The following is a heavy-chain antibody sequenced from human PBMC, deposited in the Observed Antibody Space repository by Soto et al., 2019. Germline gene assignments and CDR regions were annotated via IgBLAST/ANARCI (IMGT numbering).Heavy chain of an antibody. CDR3: AGGDYCCSGSCWGCYYYGMDV. CDR2: INPNSGGT. D-gene: IGHD2-15*01. V-gene: IGHV1-2*04. Sequence: ASVKVSCKASGYTFTGYYMHWVRQAPGQGLEWMGWINPNSGGTDYAQKFRGWVTMTRDTSIGTAYMELSRLRSDDTAVYYCAGGDYCCSGSCWGCYYYGMDVWGQGTTVTVSS. J-gene: IGHJ6*02. CDR1: GYTFTGYY.